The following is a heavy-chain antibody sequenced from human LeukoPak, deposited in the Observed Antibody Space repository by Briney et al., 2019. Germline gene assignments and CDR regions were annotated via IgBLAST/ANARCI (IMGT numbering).Heavy chain of an antibody. CDR3: ARDPGPKANNWFDP. Sequence: EASVKVSCKASGYTFTSYYMHWVRQAPGQGLEWMGIINPSGGSTNYAQKLQGRVTMTTDTSTSTAYMELRSLRSDDTAVYYCARDPGPKANNWFDPWGQGTLVTVSS. D-gene: IGHD3-10*01. J-gene: IGHJ5*02. CDR2: INPSGGST. CDR1: GYTFTSYY. V-gene: IGHV1-46*01.